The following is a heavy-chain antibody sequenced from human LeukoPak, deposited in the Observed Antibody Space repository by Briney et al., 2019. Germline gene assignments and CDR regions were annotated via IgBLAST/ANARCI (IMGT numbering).Heavy chain of an antibody. D-gene: IGHD3-22*01. V-gene: IGHV4-30-4*08. CDR3: ARDALDDSSGYYGGFDY. Sequence: PSETLSLTCTVSGGSISSYYWSWIRQPPGKGLEWIGYIYYSGSTYYNPSLKSRVTISVDTSKNQFSLKLSSVTAADTAVYYCARDALDDSSGYYGGFDYWGQGTLVTVSS. CDR1: GGSISSYY. CDR2: IYYSGST. J-gene: IGHJ4*02.